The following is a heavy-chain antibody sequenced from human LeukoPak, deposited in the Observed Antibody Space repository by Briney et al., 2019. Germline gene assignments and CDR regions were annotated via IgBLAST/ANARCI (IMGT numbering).Heavy chain of an antibody. D-gene: IGHD3-3*01. CDR2: IKQGGSEK. J-gene: IGHJ4*02. CDR1: GFTFSSYW. V-gene: IGHV3-7*01. CDR3: ARLGTIFGVVIDIRVFDY. Sequence: GGSLRLSCAASGFTFSSYWMSWVRQAPGRGLEWVANIKQGGSEKYYVDSVKGRFTISRDNAKNSLYLQMNSLRAEDTAVYYCARLGTIFGVVIDIRVFDYRGQGTLVTVSS.